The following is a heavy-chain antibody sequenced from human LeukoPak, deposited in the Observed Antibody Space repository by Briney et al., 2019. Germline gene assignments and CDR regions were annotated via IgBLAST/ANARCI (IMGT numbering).Heavy chain of an antibody. CDR3: ASDYDSSGYYYC. V-gene: IGHV4-59*11. CDR2: IHYSGGT. CDR1: GGSISSHY. D-gene: IGHD3-22*01. J-gene: IGHJ4*02. Sequence: SETLSLTCTVSGGSISSHYWSWIRQPPGKGREWIGYIHYSGGTSYNPSLKSRVTISVDTSKNQFSLKLSSVTAADTAVYYCASDYDSSGYYYCWGQGTLVTVSS.